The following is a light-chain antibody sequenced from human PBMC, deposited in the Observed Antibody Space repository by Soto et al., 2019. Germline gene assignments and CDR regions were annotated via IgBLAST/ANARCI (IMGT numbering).Light chain of an antibody. CDR2: AAS. CDR3: QHSFSTPFT. Sequence: DFQMTQSPSSLSASVGDRVTITCRSSQTIRNYLNWYQQKPGKAPKLLIYAASTLQSGVPSRFSGSGSGTDFTLTIGSLQPEDFAVYYCQHSFSTPFTFGHGTKVDIK. V-gene: IGKV1-39*01. CDR1: QTIRNY. J-gene: IGKJ3*01.